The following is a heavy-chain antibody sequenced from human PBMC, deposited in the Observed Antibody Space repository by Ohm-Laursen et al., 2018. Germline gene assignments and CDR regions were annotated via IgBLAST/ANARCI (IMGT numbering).Heavy chain of an antibody. CDR2: VSSSSSTI. V-gene: IGHV3-48*01. Sequence: GSLRFSCTASGFTFSRYSMNWVRQAPGKGLEWVSYVSSSSSTIYYADSVKGRFTISRDNAKNSLYLQMNSLRAEDTAVYYCAGGYFYGSGIYRFLVYGGKGT. CDR3: AGGYFYGSGIYRFLVY. CDR1: GFTFSRYS. J-gene: IGHJ4*02. D-gene: IGHD3-10*01.